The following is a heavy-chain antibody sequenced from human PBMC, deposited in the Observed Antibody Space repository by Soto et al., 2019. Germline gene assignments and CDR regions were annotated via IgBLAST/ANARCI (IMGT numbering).Heavy chain of an antibody. D-gene: IGHD3-22*01. J-gene: IGHJ5*02. CDR2: ISAYNGNT. CDR3: TGAYYDIDGYILDP. CDR1: GYTFTNFG. Sequence: GASVKVSCKASGYTFTNFGISWVRQAPGQGLEWMGWISAYNGNTNYAQKFQGRVTMTTDTSTSTAYVEVRSLSLSSVTAADTAVYYCTGAYYDIDGYILDPWGQGTSVTVSS. V-gene: IGHV1-18*01.